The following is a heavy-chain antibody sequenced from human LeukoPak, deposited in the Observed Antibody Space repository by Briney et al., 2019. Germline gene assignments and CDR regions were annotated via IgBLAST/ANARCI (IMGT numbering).Heavy chain of an antibody. CDR3: ARAGPKTGTYDY. CDR1: GFPFSSYD. J-gene: IGHJ4*02. D-gene: IGHD1/OR15-1a*01. CDR2: IGTAGDT. Sequence: PGGSLRLSCAASGFPFSSYDMHWVRQATGKGLEWVSAIGTAGDTYYPGSVKGRFTISRENAKNSLYLQMNSLRAGDTAVYYCARAGPKTGTYDYWGQGTLVTVSS. V-gene: IGHV3-13*01.